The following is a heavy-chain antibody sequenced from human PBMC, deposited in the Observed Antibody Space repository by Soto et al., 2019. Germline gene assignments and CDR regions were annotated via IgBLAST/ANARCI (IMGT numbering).Heavy chain of an antibody. CDR1: GFTFSGSA. CDR2: IRSKANSYAT. Sequence: GGSLRLSCAASGFTFSGSAMHWVRQASGKGLEWVGRIRSKANSYATAYAASVKGRFTISRDNSKNTLYLQMNSLRAEDTAVYYCAKDTVLAYCGGDCPDYFDYWGQGTLVTVSS. CDR3: AKDTVLAYCGGDCPDYFDY. J-gene: IGHJ4*02. V-gene: IGHV3-73*01. D-gene: IGHD2-21*02.